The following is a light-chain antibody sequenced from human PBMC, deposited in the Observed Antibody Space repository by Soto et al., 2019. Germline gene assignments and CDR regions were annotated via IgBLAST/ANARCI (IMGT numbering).Light chain of an antibody. J-gene: IGKJ1*01. CDR1: QIITRW. Sequence: DMQMSQPPSTRYESVGDRVIITCRASQIITRWLAWYQQRPGKAPKLLIFDASTLESGVPSRFSGSGSGTEFTLTISSLQPDDFATYYCQQYSRYPRTFGQGTKVDI. CDR2: DAS. V-gene: IGKV1-5*01. CDR3: QQYSRYPRT.